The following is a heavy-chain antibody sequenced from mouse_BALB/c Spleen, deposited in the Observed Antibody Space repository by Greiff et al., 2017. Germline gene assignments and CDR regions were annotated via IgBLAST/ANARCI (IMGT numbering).Heavy chain of an antibody. J-gene: IGHJ4*01. CDR1: GYTFTSYW. V-gene: IGHV1-7*01. CDR3: ARKSSSGSYYAMDY. Sequence: VQGVESGAELAKPGASMKMSCKASGYTFTSYWMHWVKQRPGQGLEWIGYINPSTGYTEYNQKFKDKATLTADKSSSTAYMQLSSLTSEDSAVYYCARKSSSGSYYAMDYWGQGTSVTVSS. D-gene: IGHD3-1*01. CDR2: INPSTGYT.